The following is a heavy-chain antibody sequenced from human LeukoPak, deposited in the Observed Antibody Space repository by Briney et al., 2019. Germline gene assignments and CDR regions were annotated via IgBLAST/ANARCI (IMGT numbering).Heavy chain of an antibody. Sequence: SETLSLTCTVSGGSLSRSNYYWGWIRLPPGKGLGWLGSIYYTGSTYYNPSLKSRVTISVDTSKNQFSLKLSSVTAADTAVYYCARLLPGGGLVQQWGQGTLVTVSS. V-gene: IGHV4-39*01. CDR2: IYYTGST. CDR1: GGSLSRSNYY. D-gene: IGHD6-19*01. J-gene: IGHJ1*01. CDR3: ARLLPGGGLVQQ.